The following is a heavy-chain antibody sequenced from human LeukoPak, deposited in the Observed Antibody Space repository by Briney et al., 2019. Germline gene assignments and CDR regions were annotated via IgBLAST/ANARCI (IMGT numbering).Heavy chain of an antibody. CDR2: IKQDGSEK. CDR1: GFTFSSYW. Sequence: GGSLRLSCAASGFTFSSYWMSWVRQAPGKGLEWVANIKQDGSEKYYVDSVKGRFTISRDNAKNSLYLQMNSLRAEDTAVYYCARFVDLWFGESLTRRYYFDYWGQGTLVTVSS. CDR3: ARFVDLWFGESLTRRYYFDY. V-gene: IGHV3-7*01. J-gene: IGHJ4*02. D-gene: IGHD3-10*01.